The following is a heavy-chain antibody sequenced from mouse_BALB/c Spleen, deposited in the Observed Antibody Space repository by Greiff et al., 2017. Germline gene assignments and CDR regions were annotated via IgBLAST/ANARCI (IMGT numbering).Heavy chain of an antibody. CDR1: GFSLTSYG. V-gene: IGHV2-9*02. D-gene: IGHD1-2*01. Sequence: QVQLQQSGPGLVAPSQSLSITCTVSGFSLTSYGVHWVRQPPGKGLEWLGVIWAGGSTNYNSALMSRLSISKDNSKSQVFLKMNSLQTDDTAMYYCARDPDIYGPYYFDDWGQGTTLTVSS. J-gene: IGHJ2*01. CDR2: IWAGGST. CDR3: ARDPDIYGPYYFDD.